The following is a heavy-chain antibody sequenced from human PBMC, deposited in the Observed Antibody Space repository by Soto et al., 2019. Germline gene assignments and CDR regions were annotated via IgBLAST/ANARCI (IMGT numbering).Heavy chain of an antibody. CDR1: GFTFSSNS. V-gene: IGHV3-48*02. D-gene: IGHD3-3*01. Sequence: EVQLVESGGGLVQPGGSLRLSCAASGFTFSSNSMNWVRQAPGKGLEWVSYISGSSSTFYYADSVKGRFTISRDNAKNTLYLQMNSLRDEDTAVYYCARACWSGSLPPCWGQGTLVTVSS. CDR2: ISGSSSTF. J-gene: IGHJ4*02. CDR3: ARACWSGSLPPC.